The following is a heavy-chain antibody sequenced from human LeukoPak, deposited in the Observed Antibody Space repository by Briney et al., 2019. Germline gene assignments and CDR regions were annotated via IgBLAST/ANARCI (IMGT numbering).Heavy chain of an antibody. V-gene: IGHV3-23*01. J-gene: IGHJ3*02. D-gene: IGHD4-17*01. CDR2: IRGGGGSA. Sequence: GGSLSLSCTASGFTFSAYAMMWVRQAPGKGPEWVSAIRGGGGSAFYADSVKGRFTISRDNSKYTLFLQMNSLRAEDTAVYYCARDPNGDYIGAFDMWGPGTMVTVSS. CDR1: GFTFSAYA. CDR3: ARDPNGDYIGAFDM.